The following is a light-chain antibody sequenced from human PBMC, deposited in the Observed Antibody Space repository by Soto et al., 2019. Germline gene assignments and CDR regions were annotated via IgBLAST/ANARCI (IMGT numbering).Light chain of an antibody. Sequence: DIQLTQSPSFLSASVGDRVTITCQASHDIITYLAWYQVKPGKAPKLLIYAASTLESGVPSRFSGSGSGTEFTLTVSSLQPEDFATYYCQQSYTTPITFGQGTRLEIK. CDR3: QQSYTTPIT. CDR1: HDIITY. J-gene: IGKJ5*01. CDR2: AAS. V-gene: IGKV1-9*01.